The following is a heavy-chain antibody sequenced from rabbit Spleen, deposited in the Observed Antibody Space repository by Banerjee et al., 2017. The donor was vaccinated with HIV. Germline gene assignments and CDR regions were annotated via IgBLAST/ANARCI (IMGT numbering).Heavy chain of an antibody. CDR2: IYTASSGST. J-gene: IGHJ4*01. Sequence: QSLEESGGDLVKPGASLTLTCTASGFSFTNNYFICWVRQAPGKGLEWIACIYTASSGSTYYASWAKGRFTISKTSSTTVTLQMTSLTAADTATYFCARFYAGYGDFGYAAMWGPGTLVTVS. D-gene: IGHD7-1*01. V-gene: IGHV1S40*01. CDR3: ARFYAGYGDFGYAAM. CDR1: GFSFTNNYF.